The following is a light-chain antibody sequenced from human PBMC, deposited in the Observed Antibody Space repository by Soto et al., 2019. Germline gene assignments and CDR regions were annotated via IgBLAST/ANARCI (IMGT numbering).Light chain of an antibody. V-gene: IGLV3-9*01. CDR2: RDS. J-gene: IGLJ3*02. CDR3: QVWDSSTARV. Sequence: SYELTQPLSVSVALGQTARITCGENNIGSKNVHWYQQKPGQAPVLVIYRDSNRPSGLPERFSGSNSGNTATLTISRAQAGDEADYYCQVWDSSTARVFGGGTKLTVL. CDR1: NIGSKN.